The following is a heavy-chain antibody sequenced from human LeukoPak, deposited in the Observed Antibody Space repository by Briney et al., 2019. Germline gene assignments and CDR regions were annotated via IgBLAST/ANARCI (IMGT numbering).Heavy chain of an antibody. J-gene: IGHJ4*02. Sequence: GRSLRLSCAGSGFTFSHYGMHWVRQAPGRGLEWVAVISHDGSHKNYADSVKGRFSTSRDNSKDTLYLQLNSLRAEDTAVYYCAKGIGSESDYWGQGTLVTVSS. V-gene: IGHV3-30*18. CDR3: AKGIGSESDY. CDR1: GFTFSHYG. D-gene: IGHD2-21*01. CDR2: ISHDGSHK.